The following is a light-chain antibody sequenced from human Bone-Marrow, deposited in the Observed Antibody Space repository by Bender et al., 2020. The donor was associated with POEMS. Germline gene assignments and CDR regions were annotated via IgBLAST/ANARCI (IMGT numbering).Light chain of an antibody. Sequence: QSALTQPASVSGSPGQSITISCTGSSSDVGAYKYVSWYQQYPGKPPKLIIYAVSDRPSGVSNRFSGSKSGYTASLTISGLQAEDEADYYCSSYTSTSTLVVFGGGTRLTVL. CDR3: SSYTSTSTLVV. CDR2: AVS. V-gene: IGLV2-14*01. CDR1: SSDVGAYKY. J-gene: IGLJ2*01.